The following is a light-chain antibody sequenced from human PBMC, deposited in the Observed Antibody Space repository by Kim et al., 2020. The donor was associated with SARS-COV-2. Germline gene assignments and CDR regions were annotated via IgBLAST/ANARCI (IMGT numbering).Light chain of an antibody. V-gene: IGKV1-39*01. CDR2: DGS. Sequence: DITLTQSPSSLPASVGDRVTITCRASQTISSSLNWYQQTPGKAPKVLIYDGSNLKGGVPSRFSGGGSGTEFTLTIRSLQREDFAIYYCQQSFTTPYTFGRGTKLEI. CDR3: QQSFTTPYT. CDR1: QTISSS. J-gene: IGKJ2*01.